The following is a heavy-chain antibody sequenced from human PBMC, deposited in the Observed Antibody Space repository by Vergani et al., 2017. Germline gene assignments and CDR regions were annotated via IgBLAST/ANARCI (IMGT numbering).Heavy chain of an antibody. J-gene: IGHJ3*02. CDR1: GYSFTSYW. D-gene: IGHD3-9*01. Sequence: EVQLVQSGAEVKKPGESLRISCKGSGYSFTSYWISWVRQMPGKGLEWMGRIDPSDSYTNYSPSFQGHVTISADKSISTAYLQWSSLKASDTAMYYCARDLVLAGDIPDAFDIWGQGTMVTVSS. CDR2: IDPSDSYT. V-gene: IGHV5-10-1*01. CDR3: ARDLVLAGDIPDAFDI.